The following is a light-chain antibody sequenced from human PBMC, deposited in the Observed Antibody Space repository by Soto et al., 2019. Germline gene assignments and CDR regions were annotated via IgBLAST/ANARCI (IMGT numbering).Light chain of an antibody. V-gene: IGLV2-14*01. Sequence: QSVLTQPASVSGSPGQSITISCSGTSDDVGGYNYVAWYQQYPGKAPKLMISEVTDRPSGVSNRFSGSKSGNTASLTISGPQAEDEADFYCSSYTSSSSYVFGTGTKVTVL. J-gene: IGLJ1*01. CDR1: SDDVGGYNY. CDR2: EVT. CDR3: SSYTSSSSYV.